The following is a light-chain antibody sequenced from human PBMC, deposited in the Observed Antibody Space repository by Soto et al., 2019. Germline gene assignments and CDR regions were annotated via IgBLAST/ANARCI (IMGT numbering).Light chain of an antibody. J-gene: IGKJ1*01. CDR1: QTIDSW. Sequence: DIQMTQSPSSVSASVVDRVTITFRASQTIDSWLAWYQQRPGKPPNLLIYEASSLESGVPSRFSGSGSGTEFTLTISSLQPDDFATYYCQHYDSYSRKFGQGTKVDIK. CDR2: EAS. CDR3: QHYDSYSRK. V-gene: IGKV1-5*01.